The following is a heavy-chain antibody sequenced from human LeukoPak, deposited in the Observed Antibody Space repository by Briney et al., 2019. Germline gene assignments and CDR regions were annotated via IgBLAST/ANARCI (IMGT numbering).Heavy chain of an antibody. CDR3: ATQLWFGELRYFDY. CDR2: IYYSGST. J-gene: IGHJ4*02. V-gene: IGHV4-39*01. CDR1: GGSISSYY. D-gene: IGHD3-10*01. Sequence: KPSETLSLTCTVSGGSISSYYWGWIRQPPGKGLGWVGSIYYSGSTYYNPSLKSRVTISVDTSKNQFSLKLSSVTAADTAVYYCATQLWFGELRYFDYWGQGTLVTVSS.